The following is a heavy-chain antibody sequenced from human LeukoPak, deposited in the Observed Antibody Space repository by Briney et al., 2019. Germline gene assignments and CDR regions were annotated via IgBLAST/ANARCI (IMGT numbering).Heavy chain of an antibody. Sequence: PSETLSLTCAVSGGSISSSNWWSWVRQPPGKGLEWIGEIYHSGSTNYNPSLKSRVTISVDKSKNQFSLKLSSVTAADTAVYYCARRVVEDYYYYMDVWGKGTAVTVSS. J-gene: IGHJ6*03. CDR2: IYHSGST. CDR3: ARRVVEDYYYYMDV. V-gene: IGHV4-4*02. D-gene: IGHD3-22*01. CDR1: GGSISSSNW.